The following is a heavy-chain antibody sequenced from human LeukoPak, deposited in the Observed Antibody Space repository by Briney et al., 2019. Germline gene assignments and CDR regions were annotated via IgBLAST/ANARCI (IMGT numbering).Heavy chain of an antibody. D-gene: IGHD6-13*01. CDR3: ASRGAAAGMGYYGMDV. CDR2: MNPNSGSA. CDR1: GYSFGISD. Sequence: ASVKVSCKASGYSFGISDINWVRQATGQGLEWMGWMNPNSGSAGYAQKFQGRVTMTRSTSISTAYMELSSLRSEDTAVYYCASRGAAAGMGYYGMDVWGQGTTVTVSS. J-gene: IGHJ6*02. V-gene: IGHV1-8*01.